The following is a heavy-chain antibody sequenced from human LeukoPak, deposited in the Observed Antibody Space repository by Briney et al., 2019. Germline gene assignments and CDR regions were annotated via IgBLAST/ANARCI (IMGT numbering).Heavy chain of an antibody. J-gene: IGHJ4*02. CDR3: ARDRSVRGYSYGYAEI. V-gene: IGHV4-59*01. CDR2: IYYSGST. CDR1: GGSISSYY. D-gene: IGHD5-18*01. Sequence: SETLSLTCTVSGGSISSYYWSWIRQPPGKGLEWIGYIYYSGSTNYNPSLKSRVTISVDTSKNQFSLKLSSVTAADAAVYYCARDRSVRGYSYGYAEIWGQGTLVTVSS.